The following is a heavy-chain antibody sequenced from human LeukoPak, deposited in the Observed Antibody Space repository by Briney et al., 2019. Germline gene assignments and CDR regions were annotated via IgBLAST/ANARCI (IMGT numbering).Heavy chain of an antibody. V-gene: IGHV3-53*05. CDR2: IYSGGST. J-gene: IGHJ4*02. Sequence: PGGSLRLSCVVSGFTVSTNYMSWVRQAPGKGLEWVSLIYSGGSTYYADSVKGRFTISRDNSKNTLYLQMNSLRAEDTAVYYCAKDMYYYDSSGYPDYWGQGTLVTVSS. CDR1: GFTVSTNY. D-gene: IGHD3-22*01. CDR3: AKDMYYYDSSGYPDY.